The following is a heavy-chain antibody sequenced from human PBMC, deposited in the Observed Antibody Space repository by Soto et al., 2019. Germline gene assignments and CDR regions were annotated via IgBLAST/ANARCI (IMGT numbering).Heavy chain of an antibody. V-gene: IGHV3-7*03. J-gene: IGHJ3*02. CDR2: LNERATEK. CDR3: AREEGYDILTGPQTAFDI. Sequence: GGSLRLSCVGSGFTLSSFWMSWVRQAPGKGLEWVATLNERATEKQFVDSVKGRFTISRDDAKNSLYLQMNSLRAEDTAVYYCAREEGYDILTGPQTAFDIWGQGTVVTVSS. D-gene: IGHD3-9*01. CDR1: GFTLSSFW.